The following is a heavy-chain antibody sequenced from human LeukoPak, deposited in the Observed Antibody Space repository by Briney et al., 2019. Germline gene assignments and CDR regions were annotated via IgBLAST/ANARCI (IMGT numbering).Heavy chain of an antibody. V-gene: IGHV1-46*01. CDR1: GYTFTSYF. D-gene: IGHD3-22*01. CDR3: AALDSSVHY. Sequence: GASVKVSCKASGYTFTSYFMHWVRQAPGQGPEWMGLINPSGGSTSYAQKFQGRVTITADESTSTAYMELSSLRSEDTAVYYCAALDSSVHYWGQGTLVTVSS. CDR2: INPSGGST. J-gene: IGHJ4*02.